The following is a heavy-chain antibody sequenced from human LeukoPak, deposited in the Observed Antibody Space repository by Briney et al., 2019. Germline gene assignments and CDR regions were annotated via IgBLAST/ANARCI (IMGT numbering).Heavy chain of an antibody. V-gene: IGHV4-34*01. CDR3: ARGRGIVVVILRSYYFDY. D-gene: IGHD3-22*01. CDR1: GGSFSGYY. Sequence: PSETLSLTCAVYGGSFSGYYWSWIRQPPGKGLEWIGEINHSGSTYYNPSLRSRVTISVDTSKNQFSLKLSSVTAAGTAVYYCARGRGIVVVILRSYYFDYWGQGTLVTVSS. CDR2: INHSGST. J-gene: IGHJ4*02.